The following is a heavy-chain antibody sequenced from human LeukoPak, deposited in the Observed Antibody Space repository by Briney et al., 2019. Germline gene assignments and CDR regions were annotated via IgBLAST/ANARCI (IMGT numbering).Heavy chain of an antibody. V-gene: IGHV1-2*06. Sequence: ASVKVSCKASGYTFTAFYMHWVRQAPGQGLEWTGRINPNSGGTKYAQKFQGRVTMTTDTSINTAYLELSRLRSDDTAVYYCARGYSSSWLDYWGQGTLVTVSS. CDR1: GYTFTAFY. J-gene: IGHJ4*02. D-gene: IGHD6-13*01. CDR2: INPNSGGT. CDR3: ARGYSSSWLDY.